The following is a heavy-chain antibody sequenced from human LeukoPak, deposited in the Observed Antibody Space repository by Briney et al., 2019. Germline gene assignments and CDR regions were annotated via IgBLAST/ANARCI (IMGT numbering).Heavy chain of an antibody. Sequence: GGSLRLSCAASGFTSSSYSMNWVRQAPGKGLEWVSSISDDSKYIYYADSVKGRFSISRDNAKRSLYLQMNSLRAEDTAVYYCARNTITGYYYGMDVWGQGTTVTVSS. J-gene: IGHJ6*02. CDR2: ISDDSKYI. CDR1: GFTSSSYS. V-gene: IGHV3-21*01. CDR3: ARNTITGYYYGMDV. D-gene: IGHD3-10*01.